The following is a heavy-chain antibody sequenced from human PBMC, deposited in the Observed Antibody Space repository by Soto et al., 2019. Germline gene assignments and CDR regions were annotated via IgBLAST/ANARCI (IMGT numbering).Heavy chain of an antibody. D-gene: IGHD3-10*02. Sequence: GESLKISCKGSGYSFTSYWIGWVRQMPGKGLEWMGIIYPGDSDTRYSPSFQGQVTISADKSISTAYLQWSSLKASDTAMYYCARLPSTFGTSWGGDYYYYGMDVWGQGTTVTVSS. CDR3: ARLPSTFGTSWGGDYYYYGMDV. V-gene: IGHV5-51*01. J-gene: IGHJ6*02. CDR2: IYPGDSDT. CDR1: GYSFTSYW.